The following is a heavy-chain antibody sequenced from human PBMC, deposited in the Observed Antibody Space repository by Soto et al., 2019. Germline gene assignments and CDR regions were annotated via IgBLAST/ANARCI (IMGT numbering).Heavy chain of an antibody. CDR1: GYTFSNFW. D-gene: IGHD6-13*01. CDR2: IYPGDHET. CDR3: ARSPRSSPYFDY. Sequence: GESLKISCQSSGYTFSNFWIGGVRQLPGKGLEWMGIIYPGDHETRYSPSLHGKVTISADRSINTAYLPWNSLEASDTAFYFCARSPRSSPYFDYWGQGALVTVSS. V-gene: IGHV5-51*01. J-gene: IGHJ4*02.